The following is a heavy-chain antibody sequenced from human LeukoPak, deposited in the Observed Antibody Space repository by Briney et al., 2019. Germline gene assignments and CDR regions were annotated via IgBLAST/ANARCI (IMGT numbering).Heavy chain of an antibody. CDR2: FDPDDGEA. D-gene: IGHD5-12*01. J-gene: IGHJ4*02. CDR3: ATYSGFDYGYFDY. Sequence: GASVKVSCKVSGYTLTELSMHWVRQAPGKGLEGMGGFDPDDGEAIYAQKFQDRVTMTEDTSTDTAYMELSSLRSEDTAVYYCATYSGFDYGYFDYWGQGTLVTVSS. CDR1: GYTLTELS. V-gene: IGHV1-24*01.